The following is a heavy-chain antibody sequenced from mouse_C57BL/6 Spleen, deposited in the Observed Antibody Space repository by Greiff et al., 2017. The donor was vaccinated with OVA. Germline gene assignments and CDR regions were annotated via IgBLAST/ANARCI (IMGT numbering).Heavy chain of an antibody. D-gene: IGHD1-1*01. CDR2: INPNNGGT. CDR3: ARRFYYYGSSYGYYDV. V-gene: IGHV1-22*01. CDR1: GSTFTDSN. J-gene: IGHJ1*03. Sequence: VQLKQSGPELVKPGASVKMSCKASGSTFTDSNMHWVKQSHGMSLEWIGYINPNNGGTSYNQKFKGKATLTVNKSSSTAYMELRSLTSEDSAVYYCARRFYYYGSSYGYYDVWGTGPTVTVSS.